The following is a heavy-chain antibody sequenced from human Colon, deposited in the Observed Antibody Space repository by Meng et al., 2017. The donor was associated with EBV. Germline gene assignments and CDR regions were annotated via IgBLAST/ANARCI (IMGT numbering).Heavy chain of an antibody. J-gene: IGHJ4*02. Sequence: QGQLQQWGAGLLKPSETLSLTCAVYGGSFSGYYSSWIRQPPEKGLEWIGEINHSGSTNYNPSLKSRVTISVDTSKKQFSLKLSSVTAADTAVYYCARGPGGSYYLYYFDYWGQGTLVTVSS. D-gene: IGHD1-26*01. CDR3: ARGPGGSYYLYYFDY. CDR2: INHSGST. CDR1: GGSFSGYY. V-gene: IGHV4-34*01.